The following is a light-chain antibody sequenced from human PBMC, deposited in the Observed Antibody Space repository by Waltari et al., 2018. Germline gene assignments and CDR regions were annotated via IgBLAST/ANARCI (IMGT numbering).Light chain of an antibody. J-gene: IGLJ2*01. CDR1: RSYGGSYNR. CDR2: EVS. V-gene: IGLV2-23*02. CDR3: CSYAGSSTFHVV. Sequence: QSALTQPASVSGSPGQSITLSCTGTRSYGGSYNRAPWFQQHPGKAPKLMIYEVSKRPSGVSNRFSGSKSGNTASLTISGLQAEDEADYYCCSYAGSSTFHVVFGGGTKLTVL.